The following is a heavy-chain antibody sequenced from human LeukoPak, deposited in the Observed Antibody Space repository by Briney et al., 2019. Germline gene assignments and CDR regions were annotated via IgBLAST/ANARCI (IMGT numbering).Heavy chain of an antibody. Sequence: SETLSLTCAVYGGSFSGYYWSWIRQPPGTGLVWIGEINHSGSTNYNPSLKSRVTISVDTSKNQFSLKLSSVTAADTAVYYCAQTMVRFYYYYMDVWGKGTTVTVSS. D-gene: IGHD3-10*01. CDR1: GGSFSGYY. J-gene: IGHJ6*03. CDR3: AQTMVRFYYYYMDV. CDR2: INHSGST. V-gene: IGHV4-34*01.